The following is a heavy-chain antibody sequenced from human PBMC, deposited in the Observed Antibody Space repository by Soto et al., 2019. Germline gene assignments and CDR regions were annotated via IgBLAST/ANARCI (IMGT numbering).Heavy chain of an antibody. D-gene: IGHD1-26*01. V-gene: IGHV1-69*01. CDR1: GDTFTKYG. Sequence: QVHLVQSGAEVKKPGSSVKVSCKASGDTFTKYGISWVRQAPGQGLEWMGGVIPLFGTPNYAQRFQDRVTITADPSTTTAYLDLASLTSEDTAMYFCAREFELSGRYFFHHWGQGNLISVSS. J-gene: IGHJ4*02. CDR3: AREFELSGRYFFHH. CDR2: VIPLFGTP.